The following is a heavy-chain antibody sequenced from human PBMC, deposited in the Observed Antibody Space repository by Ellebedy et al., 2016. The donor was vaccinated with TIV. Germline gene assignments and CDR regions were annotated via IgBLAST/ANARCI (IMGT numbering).Heavy chain of an antibody. CDR1: GFTFSSYA. CDR3: ARDVESSGWENDVAFDI. Sequence: GGSLRLXXAASGFTFSSYAMHWVRQAPGKGLEWVAVISYDGSNKYYADSVKGRFTISRDNSKNTLYLQMNSLRAEDTAVYYCARDVESSGWENDVAFDIWGQGTMVTVSS. CDR2: ISYDGSNK. D-gene: IGHD6-19*01. J-gene: IGHJ3*02. V-gene: IGHV3-30*04.